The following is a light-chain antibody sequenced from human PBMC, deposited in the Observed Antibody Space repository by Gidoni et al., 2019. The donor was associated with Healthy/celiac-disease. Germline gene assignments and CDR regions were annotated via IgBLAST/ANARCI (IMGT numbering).Light chain of an antibody. V-gene: IGKV4-1*01. J-gene: IGKJ1*01. Sequence: DIVMTQSPVSLAVSRGERATINCKSSQSVLYSSNNNNYLTWYQQKPGQPPKLLIYWASTRESGVPDRFSGSGSGTECTLTSSSLQAEDVAVYYCQQYYSTPVTFGQGTKVEIK. CDR3: QQYYSTPVT. CDR2: WAS. CDR1: QSVLYSSNNNNY.